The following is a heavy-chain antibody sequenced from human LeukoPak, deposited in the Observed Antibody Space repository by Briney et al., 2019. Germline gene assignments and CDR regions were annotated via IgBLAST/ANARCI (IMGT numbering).Heavy chain of an antibody. CDR2: INAGNGNT. V-gene: IGHV1-3*01. CDR1: GYTFTSYA. J-gene: IGHJ3*02. D-gene: IGHD2-21*01. Sequence: ASVKVPCKASGYTFTSYAMHWVRQAPGQRLEWMGWINAGNGNTKYSQKFQGRVTITRDTSASTAYMELSSLRSEDTAVYYCARDRSDEEDAFDIWGQGTMVTVSS. CDR3: ARDRSDEEDAFDI.